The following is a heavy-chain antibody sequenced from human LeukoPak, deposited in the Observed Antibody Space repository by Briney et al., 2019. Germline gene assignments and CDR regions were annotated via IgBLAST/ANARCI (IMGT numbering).Heavy chain of an antibody. V-gene: IGHV4-59*01. CDR2: IYYSGST. Sequence: SETLSLTCTVSGSSISSYYWSWIRQPPGKGLEWIGYIYYSGSTNYNPSLKSRVTISVDMSKNQFSLKLSSVTAADTAVYYCARTLSEYSSSSLGYWGQGTLVTVSS. CDR3: ARTLSEYSSSSLGY. CDR1: GSSISSYY. J-gene: IGHJ4*02. D-gene: IGHD6-6*01.